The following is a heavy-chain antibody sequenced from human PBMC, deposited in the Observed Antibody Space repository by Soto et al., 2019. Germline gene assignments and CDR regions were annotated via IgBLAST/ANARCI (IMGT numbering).Heavy chain of an antibody. J-gene: IGHJ6*02. D-gene: IGHD3-22*01. Sequence: SETLSLTCTVSGGSISSGGYYWSWIRQHPGKGLEWIGYIYYSGSTYYNPSLKSRVTISVDTSKNQFSLKLSSVTAADTAVYYCARVDYYGSSGYYYYYGMDVWGQGTTVTVSS. CDR1: GGSISSGGYY. V-gene: IGHV4-31*03. CDR2: IYYSGST. CDR3: ARVDYYGSSGYYYYYGMDV.